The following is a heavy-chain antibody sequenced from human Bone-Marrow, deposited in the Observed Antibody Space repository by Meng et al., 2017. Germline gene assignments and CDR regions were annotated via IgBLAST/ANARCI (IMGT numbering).Heavy chain of an antibody. V-gene: IGHV3-23*01. J-gene: IGHJ4*02. Sequence: GESLKISCAASGFTVSSNYMSWVRQAPGKGLEWVSAISGSGGSTYYADSVKGRFTISRDNSKNTLYLQMNSLRAEDTAVYYCAKEVDTAMDNFDYWGQGTLVTVSS. D-gene: IGHD5-18*01. CDR2: ISGSGGST. CDR1: GFTVSSNY. CDR3: AKEVDTAMDNFDY.